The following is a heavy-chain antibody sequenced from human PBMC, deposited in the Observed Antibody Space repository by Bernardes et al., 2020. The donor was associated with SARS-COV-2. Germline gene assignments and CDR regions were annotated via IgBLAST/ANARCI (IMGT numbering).Heavy chain of an antibody. D-gene: IGHD4-4*01. CDR2: IYHSGST. V-gene: IGHV4-4*02. CDR1: GGSISSSNW. Sequence: SETLSLTCAVSGGSISSSNWWSWVRQPPGKGLEWIGEIYHSGSTNYNPSLKSRVTISVDKSKNQFSLKLSSVTAADTAVYYCARDLGGYSKYSRYGWFDPWGQGTLVTVSS. CDR3: ARDLGGYSKYSRYGWFDP. J-gene: IGHJ5*02.